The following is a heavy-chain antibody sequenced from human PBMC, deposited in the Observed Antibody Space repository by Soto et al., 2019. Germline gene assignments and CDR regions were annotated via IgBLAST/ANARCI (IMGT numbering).Heavy chain of an antibody. CDR2: IRSEAYGGTT. J-gene: IGHJ4*02. Sequence: PGGSLRLSCTASGFPFGDYAMSWFRQAPGEGLEWVGFIRSEAYGGTTEYAASVKGRFTISRDDSKSIAYLQMNSLKTEDTAVYYCTRKVRGYCTSTNCPRPDYWGQGALVTVSS. V-gene: IGHV3-49*03. CDR3: TRKVRGYCTSTNCPRPDY. CDR1: GFPFGDYA. D-gene: IGHD2-2*01.